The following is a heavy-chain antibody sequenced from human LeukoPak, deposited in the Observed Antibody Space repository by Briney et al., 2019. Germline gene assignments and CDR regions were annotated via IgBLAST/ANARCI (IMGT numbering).Heavy chain of an antibody. D-gene: IGHD2-2*01. Sequence: ASVKVSCKASGGTFSSYAISWVRQAPGQGLEWMGRIIPIFGTANYAQKFQGRVTITTDESPSTAYMELSSLRSEDTAVYYCARAYCSSTSCYFWSYMDVWGKGTTVTVSS. CDR2: IIPIFGTA. CDR3: ARAYCSSTSCYFWSYMDV. V-gene: IGHV1-69*05. CDR1: GGTFSSYA. J-gene: IGHJ6*03.